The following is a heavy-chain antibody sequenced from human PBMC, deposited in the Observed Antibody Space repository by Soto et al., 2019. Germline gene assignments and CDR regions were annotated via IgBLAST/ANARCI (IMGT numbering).Heavy chain of an antibody. V-gene: IGHV4-59*08. CDR1: GVYVSSHY. CDR2: VYHSGKT. Sequence: QVQLQESGPGLVKPSESLSLTYSVSGVYVSSHYWSWIRQPPGKGLEWIGYVYHSGKTDSNPSLKSRITISMDTSKNQVSLSLTSVTAADTAVYYCARPRGTTPAVWYFDLWGRGTLVTVSS. J-gene: IGHJ2*01. D-gene: IGHD1-26*01. CDR3: ARPRGTTPAVWYFDL.